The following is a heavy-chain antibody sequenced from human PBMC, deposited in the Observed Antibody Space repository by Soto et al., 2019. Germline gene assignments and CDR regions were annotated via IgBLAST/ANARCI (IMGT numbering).Heavy chain of an antibody. CDR1: GYTFTNYG. Sequence: GASVKVSCKASGYTFTNYGISWVRQAPXQGLEWMGWISAYNGNTKYAQKLQGRVTMTTDTSTSTAYMELRSLRSDDTAVYYCARGVGSGSYYNQYNWFDPWGQGTLVTVSS. CDR2: ISAYNGNT. CDR3: ARGVGSGSYYNQYNWFDP. V-gene: IGHV1-18*01. D-gene: IGHD3-10*01. J-gene: IGHJ5*02.